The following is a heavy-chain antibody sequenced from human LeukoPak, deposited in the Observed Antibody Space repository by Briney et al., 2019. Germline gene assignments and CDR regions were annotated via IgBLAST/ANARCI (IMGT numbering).Heavy chain of an antibody. J-gene: IGHJ5*02. Sequence: GGSLRLPCAASGSTFSSYWMHWVRQAPGKGLVWVSRINSDGSSTSYADSVKGRFTISRDNAKNTLYLQMNSLRAEDTAVYYCARDLYSSSWYVSFWFDPWGQGTLVTVSS. CDR2: INSDGSST. CDR1: GSTFSSYW. V-gene: IGHV3-74*01. D-gene: IGHD6-13*01. CDR3: ARDLYSSSWYVSFWFDP.